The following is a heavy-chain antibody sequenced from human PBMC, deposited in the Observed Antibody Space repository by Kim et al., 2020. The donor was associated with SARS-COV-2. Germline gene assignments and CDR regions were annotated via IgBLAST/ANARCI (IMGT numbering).Heavy chain of an antibody. CDR1: GYTFTSYA. V-gene: IGHV1-3*01. D-gene: IGHD3-10*01. Sequence: ASVKVSCKASGYTFTSYAMHWVRQAPGQRLEWMGWINAGNGNTKYSQKFQGRVTITRDTSASTAYMELSSLRSEDTAVYYCARSSRDYGSGSYQDNAFDIWGQGTMVTVSS. CDR3: ARSSRDYGSGSYQDNAFDI. J-gene: IGHJ3*02. CDR2: INAGNGNT.